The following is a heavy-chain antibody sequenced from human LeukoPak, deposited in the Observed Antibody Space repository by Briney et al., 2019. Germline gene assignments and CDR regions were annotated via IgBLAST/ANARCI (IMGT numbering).Heavy chain of an antibody. J-gene: IGHJ4*02. CDR2: IYYSGST. CDR1: GGSISSNY. CDR3: ARSGYYGSGSWDY. V-gene: IGHV4-59*01. D-gene: IGHD3-10*01. Sequence: SETLSLTCTVSGGSISSNYWSWTRQPPGKGLEWIGYIYYSGSTNYNPSLKSRVTISVDTSKNQFSLKLSSVTAADTAVYYCARSGYYGSGSWDYWGQGTLVTVSS.